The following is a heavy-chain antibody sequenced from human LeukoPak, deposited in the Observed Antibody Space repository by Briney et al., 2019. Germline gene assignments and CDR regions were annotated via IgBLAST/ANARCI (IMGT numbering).Heavy chain of an antibody. D-gene: IGHD1-26*01. V-gene: IGHV3-33*08. CDR3: ARDGELLGFDY. Sequence: GGSLRLSCAASGFTFSSYAMSWVRQAPGKGLEWVAVIWYDGSNKYYADSVKGRFTISRDNSKNTLYLQMNSLRAEDTAVYYCARDGELLGFDYWGQGTLVTASS. CDR1: GFTFSSYA. J-gene: IGHJ4*02. CDR2: IWYDGSNK.